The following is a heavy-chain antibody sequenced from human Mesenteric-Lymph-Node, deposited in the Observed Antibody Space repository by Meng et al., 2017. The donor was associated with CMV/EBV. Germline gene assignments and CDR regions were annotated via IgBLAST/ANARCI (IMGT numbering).Heavy chain of an antibody. V-gene: IGHV3-11*01. J-gene: IGHJ5*02. CDR1: GFTFSDYY. CDR2: ISSSGSTI. D-gene: IGHD6-13*01. Sequence: GESLKISCAASGFTFSDYYMSWIRQAPGKGLEWVSYISSSGSTIYYADSVKGRFTISRDNAKNSLYLQMNSLRAEDTAVYYCARDRIAAAGTSRWFDPWGQGTLVTVSS. CDR3: ARDRIAAAGTSRWFDP.